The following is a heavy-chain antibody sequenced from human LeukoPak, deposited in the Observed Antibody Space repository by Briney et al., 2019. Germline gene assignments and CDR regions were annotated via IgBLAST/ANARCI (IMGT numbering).Heavy chain of an antibody. CDR3: ARGGYSYGFDY. CDR2: IYYSGST. CDR1: GGSISSYY. J-gene: IGHJ4*02. V-gene: IGHV4-59*01. D-gene: IGHD5-18*01. Sequence: SETLSLTCTVSGGSISSYYWSWIRQPPGKGLEWIGYIYYSGSTNYNPSLKSRVTVSVDTSKNQFSLKLSSVTAADTAVYYCARGGYSYGFDYWGQGTLVTVSS.